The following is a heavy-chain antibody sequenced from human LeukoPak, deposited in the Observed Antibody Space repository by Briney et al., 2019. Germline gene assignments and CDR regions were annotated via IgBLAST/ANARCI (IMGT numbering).Heavy chain of an antibody. CDR2: MNPNSGNT. Sequence: ASVEVSCKASGYTLTSYDINWVRQATGQGLEWMGWMNPNSGNTGYAQKFQGRVTMTRNTSISTAYMELSSLRSEDTAVYYCARGASQVLTTLYYYYYYGMDVWGQGTTVTVSS. J-gene: IGHJ6*02. CDR1: GYTLTSYD. CDR3: ARGASQVLTTLYYYYYYGMDV. D-gene: IGHD1-1*01. V-gene: IGHV1-8*01.